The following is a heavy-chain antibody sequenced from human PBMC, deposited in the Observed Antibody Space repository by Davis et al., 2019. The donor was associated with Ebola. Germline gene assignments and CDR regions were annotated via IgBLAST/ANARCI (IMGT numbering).Heavy chain of an antibody. CDR1: GFTFSIYT. CDR2: IGGSGGNT. Sequence: GESLKISCVASGFTFSIYTMSWVRQVPGKGLEWVSTIGGSGGNTYYADSVMGRFTISRDNSKNTMYLQMTSLRAEGTAIYYCAKDSGWQMSPWGQGTLVTVSS. V-gene: IGHV3-23*01. J-gene: IGHJ5*02. CDR3: AKDSGWQMSP. D-gene: IGHD6-25*01.